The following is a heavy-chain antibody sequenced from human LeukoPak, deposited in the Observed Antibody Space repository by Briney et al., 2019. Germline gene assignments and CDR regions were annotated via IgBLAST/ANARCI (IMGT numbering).Heavy chain of an antibody. J-gene: IGHJ6*04. CDR3: ARGWGGTYYDFLSGFRVDV. Sequence: ASVKVSCKASGYTFTGYYMHWVRQAPGQGLEWMGWINPNSGGTNYAKKFQGRVTMTRERSTSTVYMELSSLRSEDTAVYYCARGWGGTYYDFLSGFRVDVWGKGTTVTVSS. V-gene: IGHV1-2*02. CDR2: INPNSGGT. CDR1: GYTFTGYY. D-gene: IGHD3-3*01.